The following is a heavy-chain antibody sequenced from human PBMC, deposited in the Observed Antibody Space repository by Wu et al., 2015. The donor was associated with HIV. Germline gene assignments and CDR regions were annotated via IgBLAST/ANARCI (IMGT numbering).Heavy chain of an antibody. CDR3: ARGGYSSTSYYYYYMDV. Sequence: QIQLVQSGGEVKKPGASVKVSCKASGYTFTSYGVSWVRQAPGQGLEWMGWISPYNGNTNYAQKFKGRVTMTADKYTNTAYLELRSLRSDDTATYFCARGGYSSTSYYYYYMDVWGKGTTVTASS. J-gene: IGHJ6*03. CDR2: ISPYNGNT. D-gene: IGHD6-13*01. CDR1: GYTFTSYG. V-gene: IGHV1-18*01.